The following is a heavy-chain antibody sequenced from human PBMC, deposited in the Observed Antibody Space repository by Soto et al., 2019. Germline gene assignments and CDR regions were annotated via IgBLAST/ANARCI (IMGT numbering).Heavy chain of an antibody. CDR1: GYTFTSYG. CDR2: ISAYNGNT. Sequence: AASVKVSCKASGYTFTSYGISWVRQAPGQGLEWMGWISAYNGNTNYAQKLQGRVTMTTDTSTSTAYMELRSLRSDETAVYYCARDSRPYSSGWYYFDYWGQGTLVTVSS. J-gene: IGHJ4*02. D-gene: IGHD6-19*01. CDR3: ARDSRPYSSGWYYFDY. V-gene: IGHV1-18*01.